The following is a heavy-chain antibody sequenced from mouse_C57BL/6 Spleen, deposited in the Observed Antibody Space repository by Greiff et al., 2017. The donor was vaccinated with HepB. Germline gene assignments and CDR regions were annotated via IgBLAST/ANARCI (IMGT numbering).Heavy chain of an antibody. V-gene: IGHV1-82*01. CDR1: GYAFSSSW. J-gene: IGHJ1*03. Sequence: QVQLKQSGPELVKPGASVKISCKASGYAFSSSWMNWVKQRPGKGLEWIGRIYPGDGDTNYNGKFKGKATLTADKSSSTAYMQLSSLTSEDSAVYFCARGYYYGSSYLYCDVWGTGTTVTVSS. CDR2: IYPGDGDT. D-gene: IGHD1-1*01. CDR3: ARGYYYGSSYLYCDV.